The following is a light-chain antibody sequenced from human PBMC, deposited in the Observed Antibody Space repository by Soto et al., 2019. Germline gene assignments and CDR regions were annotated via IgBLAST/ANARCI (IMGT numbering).Light chain of an antibody. V-gene: IGLV2-14*01. J-gene: IGLJ1*01. Sequence: QSVLTQPASVSGSPGQSITISCTGTRSDVGGYNYVSWYQQHPGKAPKLMMYEVSNRPSVVSNRFSGSKSGNTSSLTISGLQAEDEADYYCSSYTSSSPFVFGTGTKLTGL. CDR3: SSYTSSSPFV. CDR2: EVS. CDR1: RSDVGGYNY.